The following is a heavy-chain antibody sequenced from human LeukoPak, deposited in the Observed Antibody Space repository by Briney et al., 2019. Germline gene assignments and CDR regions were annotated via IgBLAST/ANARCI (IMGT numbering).Heavy chain of an antibody. V-gene: IGHV3-49*04. Sequence: GGSLRLSCTASGFTFGDYAMSWVRQAPGKGLDWVGLIRSKAYGGTTEYAASVKGRFTISRDDSKSIAYLQMNSLKTENTAVYYCTRDLGIDWGQGTLVTVSS. CDR1: GFTFGDYA. CDR2: IRSKAYGGTT. CDR3: TRDLGID. D-gene: IGHD1-14*01. J-gene: IGHJ4*02.